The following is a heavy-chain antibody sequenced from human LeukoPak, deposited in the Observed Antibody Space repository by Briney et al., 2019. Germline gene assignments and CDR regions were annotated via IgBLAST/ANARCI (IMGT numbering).Heavy chain of an antibody. J-gene: IGHJ5*02. CDR3: ALNFGVVTGEKNWFDP. CDR2: IIPIICTA. CDR1: GCTFSSYA. D-gene: IGHD3-3*01. Sequence: GASVKVSCKASGCTFSSYAISWVRQAPGQGLEWMGGIIPIICTANYAQKFQGRVTITADESTSTAYMELSRLRSEDTAVYYCALNFGVVTGEKNWFDPWGEGTLVTVSS. V-gene: IGHV1-69*01.